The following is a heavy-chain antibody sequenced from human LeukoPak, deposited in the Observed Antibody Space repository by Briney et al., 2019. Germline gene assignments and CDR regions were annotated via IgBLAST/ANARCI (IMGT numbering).Heavy chain of an antibody. Sequence: SETLSLTCTVSGYSIRSGFYWGWIRQSPGKGLEWIGNIYHSGITYYTPSLKSRVTISVDTSKDQFYLKLSSVTAADTAVYYCARAVGSFDWLPLFDYWGQGTLVTVSS. CDR3: ARAVGSFDWLPLFDY. V-gene: IGHV4-38-2*02. J-gene: IGHJ4*02. D-gene: IGHD3-9*01. CDR2: IYHSGIT. CDR1: GYSIRSGFY.